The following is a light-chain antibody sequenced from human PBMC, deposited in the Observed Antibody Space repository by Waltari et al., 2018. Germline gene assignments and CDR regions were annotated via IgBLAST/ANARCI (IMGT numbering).Light chain of an antibody. CDR1: SSGIGKYNH. CDR3: CSYAGSAVSV. V-gene: IGLV2-23*02. Sequence: QSALTQPATVSGSPGQSITISCSGASSGIGKYNHVSWYQQHPGKAPTLIVYDVDKRPSGVSNRFSGSKSGNTAFLTISGLQTADEADYYCCSYAGSAVSVFGGGTKLTVL. CDR2: DVD. J-gene: IGLJ3*02.